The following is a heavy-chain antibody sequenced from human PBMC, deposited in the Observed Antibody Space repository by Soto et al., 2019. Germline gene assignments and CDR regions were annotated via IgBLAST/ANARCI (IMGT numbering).Heavy chain of an antibody. CDR2: INHSGST. D-gene: IGHD2-2*01. CDR1: GGSFSGYY. J-gene: IGHJ4*02. Sequence: SETLSLTCAVYGGSFSGYYWSWIRQPPGKGLEWIGEINHSGSTNYNPSLKSRVTISVDTSKNQFSLKLSSVTAADTAVYYCARVLSKTSGYYFDFWGQGTLVTVSS. CDR3: ARVLSKTSGYYFDF. V-gene: IGHV4-34*01.